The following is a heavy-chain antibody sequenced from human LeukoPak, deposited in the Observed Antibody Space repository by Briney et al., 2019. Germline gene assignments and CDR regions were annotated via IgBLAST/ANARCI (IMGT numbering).Heavy chain of an antibody. CDR2: IYHTGST. CDR1: GGPVSDYY. CDR3: ASRKLGNDY. V-gene: IGHV4-59*02. J-gene: IGHJ4*02. Sequence: SETLSLTCTISGGPVSDYYWSWIRQSPGKGLEWIGYIYHTGSTSYSPSLKSRVTISADTSQNQFSLKLSSVTAADTAVYYCASRKLGNDYWGQGTLVTVSS. D-gene: IGHD7-27*01.